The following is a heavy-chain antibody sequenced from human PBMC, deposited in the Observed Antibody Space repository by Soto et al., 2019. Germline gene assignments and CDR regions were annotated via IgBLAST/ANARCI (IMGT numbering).Heavy chain of an antibody. CDR2: IYNSGST. D-gene: IGHD3-3*01. CDR3: ARGPSAKKIDF. V-gene: IGHV4-30-4*01. CDR1: GGSVSSGGYF. J-gene: IGHJ4*02. Sequence: SETLSLTCTVSGGSVSSGGYFWSWIRQPPGEGLEWIGHIYNSGSTYSNPSLRGRVTISVDTSKSQFSLKLSSVTAADTAVYYWARGPSAKKIDFGGQGTLVTVSS.